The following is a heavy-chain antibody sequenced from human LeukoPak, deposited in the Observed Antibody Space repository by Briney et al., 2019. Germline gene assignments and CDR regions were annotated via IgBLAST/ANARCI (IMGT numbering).Heavy chain of an antibody. J-gene: IGHJ4*02. D-gene: IGHD3-3*01. V-gene: IGHV3-30*04. Sequence: GKSLRLSCAASGFTFSSYAMHWVRQAPGKGLEWVAFISLDGGEKYYSDSVKGRFTISRDNSKNTLYLQMSSLRAEDTAVYYCAREPLGGITISGVPYWGQGTLVTVSS. CDR3: AREPLGGITISGVPY. CDR2: ISLDGGEK. CDR1: GFTFSSYA.